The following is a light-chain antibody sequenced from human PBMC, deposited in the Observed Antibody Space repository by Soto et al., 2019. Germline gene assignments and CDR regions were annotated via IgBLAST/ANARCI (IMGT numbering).Light chain of an antibody. J-gene: IGLJ1*01. V-gene: IGLV2-11*01. CDR2: DVN. CDR3: CSYAGSYTYV. CDR1: DSNIGFYNF. Sequence: QSALAQPRSVSGSPGQSVTISCTGTDSNIGFYNFVSWYQQHPDKAPHLVIYDVNKRPSGVPARFSGSKSGNTASLTISGLQADDEADYYCCSYAGSYTYVFGFGTKVTVL.